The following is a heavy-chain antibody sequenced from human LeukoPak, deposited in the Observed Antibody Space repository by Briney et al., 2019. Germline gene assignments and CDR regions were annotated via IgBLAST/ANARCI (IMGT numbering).Heavy chain of an antibody. D-gene: IGHD6-13*01. CDR1: GFTFSSYW. CDR2: IKHDESEK. J-gene: IGHJ1*01. CDR3: ARDKIAAATTGSSFHH. Sequence: GGSLRLSCAASGFTFSSYWMSWVRQAPGKGLEWVANIKHDESEKYYVDSVKGRFTISRDNAKNSLYPHMNSLRAEDTAVYYCARDKIAAATTGSSFHHWGQGTLVTVSS. V-gene: IGHV3-7*01.